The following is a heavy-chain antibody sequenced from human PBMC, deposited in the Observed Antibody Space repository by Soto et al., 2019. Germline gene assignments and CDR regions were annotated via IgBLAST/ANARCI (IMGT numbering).Heavy chain of an antibody. D-gene: IGHD3-16*02. J-gene: IGHJ4*02. CDR3: ASGYYDYIWGSYRLDY. CDR2: IYYSGST. Sequence: SATLSLTCTHSVGPISSYYLSCLRKPPEKGLEWIGYIYYSGSTNYNPSLKSRVTISVDTSKNQFSLKLSSVTAADTAVYYCASGYYDYIWGSYRLDYWGQGTRVTVSS. CDR1: VGPISSYY. V-gene: IGHV4-59*01.